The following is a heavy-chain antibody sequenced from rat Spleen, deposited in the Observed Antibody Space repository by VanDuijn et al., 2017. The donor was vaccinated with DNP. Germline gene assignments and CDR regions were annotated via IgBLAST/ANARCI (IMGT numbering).Heavy chain of an antibody. D-gene: IGHD1-1*01. CDR3: ARGGDGIWFAY. J-gene: IGHJ3*01. CDR2: IHTGSGGS. Sequence: QVQLQQSGAELAKPGSSVKISCKASGYIFRTNYIGWIKQTPGQGLEYLGDIHTGSGGSSFGQKFKGKATWTVYRSSSTVFMQLSSLTPDDSAVYYCARGGDGIWFAYWGQGTLVTVSS. V-gene: IGHV1-43*01. CDR1: GYIFRTNY.